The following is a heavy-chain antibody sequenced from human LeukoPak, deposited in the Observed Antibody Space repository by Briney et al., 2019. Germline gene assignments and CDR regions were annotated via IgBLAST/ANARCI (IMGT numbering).Heavy chain of an antibody. V-gene: IGHV1-46*01. J-gene: IGHJ4*02. CDR3: ARDPSRWLQWLYFDY. CDR2: INPSGGST. D-gene: IGHD5-24*01. CDR1: GYTFTSCY. Sequence: ASVTVSCKASGYTFTSCYIHWVRQAPGQGLEWMGIINPSGGSTSYAQKFQGRVTMTRDTSTSTVYMELSSLRSEDTAVYYCARDPSRWLQWLYFDYWGQGTLVTVSS.